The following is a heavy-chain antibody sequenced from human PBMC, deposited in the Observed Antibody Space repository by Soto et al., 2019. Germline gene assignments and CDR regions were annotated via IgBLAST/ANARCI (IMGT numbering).Heavy chain of an antibody. J-gene: IGHJ4*02. CDR1: GYTFTSYG. CDR2: ISAYNGNT. V-gene: IGHV1-18*01. Sequence: GASVKVSCKASGYTFTSYGISWVRQAPGQGLEWMGWISAYNGNTNYAQKLQGRVTMTTDTSTSTAYMELRSLRSDDTAVYYCARGSDFWSGYSIFDYWGQGTQVTVSS. D-gene: IGHD3-3*01. CDR3: ARGSDFWSGYSIFDY.